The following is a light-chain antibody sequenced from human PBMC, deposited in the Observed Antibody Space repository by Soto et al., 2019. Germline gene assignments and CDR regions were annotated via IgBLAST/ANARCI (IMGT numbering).Light chain of an antibody. Sequence: DIQMTQSPSSLSASVGDRVTITCRASQSISSYLNWYQQRPGKAPKLLIYAASSLQSGVPSRFSGSGSGTDFTLTISSLQPEEGATYYCQKSYSTPPITFGQGTRLEIK. CDR2: AAS. CDR1: QSISSY. V-gene: IGKV1-39*01. CDR3: QKSYSTPPIT. J-gene: IGKJ5*01.